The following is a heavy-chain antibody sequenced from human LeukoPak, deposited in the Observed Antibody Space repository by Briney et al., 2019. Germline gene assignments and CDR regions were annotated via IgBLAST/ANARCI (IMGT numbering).Heavy chain of an antibody. CDR3: ARGYSSSWLPFDY. CDR1: GGSISSSSYY. CDR2: IYYSGST. J-gene: IGHJ4*02. Sequence: SETLSLTCTVSGGSISSSSYYWGWIRQPPGKGLEWIGSIYYSGSTYYNPSLKSRVTISVDTSRNQFSLKLSSATAADTAVYYCARGYSSSWLPFDYWGQGTLVTVSS. V-gene: IGHV4-39*01. D-gene: IGHD6-13*01.